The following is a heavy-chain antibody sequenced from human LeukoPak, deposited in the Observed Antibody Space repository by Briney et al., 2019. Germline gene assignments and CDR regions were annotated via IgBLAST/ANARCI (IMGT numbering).Heavy chain of an antibody. CDR2: MNPNSDNT. CDR3: ARGPSGSGSYMVDY. Sequence: ASVKVSCKASGYTFTNYDINWVRQATGQGLEWMGWMNPNSDNTGYAQKFQGRVAMTRNTSISTAYMELSSLRFDDTAIYYCARGPSGSGSYMVDYWGQGTLVTVSS. D-gene: IGHD1-26*01. CDR1: GYTFTNYD. J-gene: IGHJ4*02. V-gene: IGHV1-8*01.